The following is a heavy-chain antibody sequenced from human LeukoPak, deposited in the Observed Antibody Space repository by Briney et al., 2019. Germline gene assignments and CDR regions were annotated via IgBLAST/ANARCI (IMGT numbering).Heavy chain of an antibody. V-gene: IGHV4-4*09. D-gene: IGHD4-17*01. CDR2: IYTSGST. J-gene: IGHJ5*02. CDR1: GGSISSYY. CDR3: ATALYGLCDP. Sequence: SETLSLTCTVSGGSISSYYWSWIRQPPGKGLEWIGYIYTSGSTNYNPSLKSRVTISVETSKNQFSLKLSSVTAADTAVYCCATALYGLCDPWGQRTRVTVS.